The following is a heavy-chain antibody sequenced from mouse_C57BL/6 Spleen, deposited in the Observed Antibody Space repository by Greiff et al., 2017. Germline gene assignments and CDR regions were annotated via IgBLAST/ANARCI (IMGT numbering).Heavy chain of an antibody. D-gene: IGHD1-1*01. CDR2: IHPNSGST. J-gene: IGHJ1*03. CDR1: GYTFTSYW. CDR3: ARWGLLTTVVATTGYFDV. Sequence: QVQLQQSGAELVKPGASVKLSCKASGYTFTSYWMHWVKQSPGQGLEWIGMIHPNSGSTNYNEKFKSKATLTVDKSSSTAYMQLSSLTSEDSAVYYCARWGLLTTVVATTGYFDVWGTGTTVTVSS. V-gene: IGHV1-64*01.